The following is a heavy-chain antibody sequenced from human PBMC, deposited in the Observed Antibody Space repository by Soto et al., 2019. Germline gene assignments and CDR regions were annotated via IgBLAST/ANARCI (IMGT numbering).Heavy chain of an antibody. D-gene: IGHD2-15*01. Sequence: EVQLVESGGGLVQPGGSLRLSCAASGFDFSNSWIHWVRQGPGKGLVWVSHINSDGSGTTYTDSVKGRFTISRDNAKNTVYLQMNSLRAADTAVYYCAKDTAYAMDDWGQGTTVTVSS. V-gene: IGHV3-74*01. J-gene: IGHJ6*02. CDR1: GFDFSNSW. CDR3: AKDTAYAMDD. CDR2: INSDGSGT.